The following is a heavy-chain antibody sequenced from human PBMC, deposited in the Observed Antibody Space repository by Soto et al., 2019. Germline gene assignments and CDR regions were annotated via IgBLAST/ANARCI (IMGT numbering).Heavy chain of an antibody. CDR2: IYHSGST. D-gene: IGHD6-13*01. Sequence: SETVSLTCAVSGGSISSGGYSWGWIRQPPGKGLEWIWYIYHSGSTYYNPSLKSRVTISVDRSKNQFSLKLSSVTAADTAVYYCARGKGIALAADSWGPGTLVTVSS. CDR3: ARGKGIALAADS. J-gene: IGHJ4*02. V-gene: IGHV4-30-2*01. CDR1: GGSISSGGYS.